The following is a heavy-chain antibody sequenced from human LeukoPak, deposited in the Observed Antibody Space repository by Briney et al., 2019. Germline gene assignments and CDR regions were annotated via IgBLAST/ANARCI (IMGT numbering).Heavy chain of an antibody. CDR1: GFTFSTYW. V-gene: IGHV3-7*03. D-gene: IGHD2-15*01. CDR3: ARNVGWFRFDY. CDR2: IKEDGSEK. Sequence: GGSLRLSCAASGFTFSTYWMDWVRQAPGKGLEWVANIKEDGSEKYYEDSVKGRFTISRDNAKNSLYLQMNSLRAEDTAVYYCARNVGWFRFDYWGQGTLVTVSS. J-gene: IGHJ4*02.